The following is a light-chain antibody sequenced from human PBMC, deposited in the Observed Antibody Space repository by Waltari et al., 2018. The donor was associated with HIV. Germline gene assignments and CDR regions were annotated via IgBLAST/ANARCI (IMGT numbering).Light chain of an antibody. CDR1: SSDAGAYDY. J-gene: IGLJ1*01. CDR2: DVY. CDR3: ASFTSGRLNV. Sequence: QSALTQPASVSGSPGQSITISCTGTSSDAGAYDYVSWYQQHPGKVPKLLIYDVYNRPSRISNRFSGSKSGNTASLTISGLQAEDEAHYYCASFTSGRLNVFGTGTKVTVL. V-gene: IGLV2-14*03.